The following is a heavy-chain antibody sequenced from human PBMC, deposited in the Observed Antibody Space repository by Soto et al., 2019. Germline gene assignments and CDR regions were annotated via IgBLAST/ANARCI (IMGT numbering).Heavy chain of an antibody. CDR1: GYSFTSYW. Sequence: GESLKISCKGSGYSFTSYWIGWVRQMPGKGLEWMGIIYPGDSDTRYSPSFQGQVTISADKSISTAYLQWSSLKASDTAMYYCARRDSSGYYSKSYYGMDVWGQGTTVTVSS. D-gene: IGHD3-22*01. V-gene: IGHV5-51*01. CDR3: ARRDSSGYYSKSYYGMDV. CDR2: IYPGDSDT. J-gene: IGHJ6*02.